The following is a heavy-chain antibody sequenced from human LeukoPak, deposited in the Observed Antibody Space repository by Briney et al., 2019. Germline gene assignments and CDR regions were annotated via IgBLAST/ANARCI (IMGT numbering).Heavy chain of an antibody. Sequence: GGSLRLSCAASGFIFSKFQMGWVRQAQGRGREGVSAISASGAVTFYADSLRGRLTISRDNSKSTLYLQMNGLRAEDTAIFYCAKSLFTSATGTGRAFHIWGQGTRVTVSS. J-gene: IGHJ3*02. D-gene: IGHD1-1*01. CDR3: AKSLFTSATGTGRAFHI. CDR1: GFIFSKFQ. V-gene: IGHV3-23*01. CDR2: ISASGAVT.